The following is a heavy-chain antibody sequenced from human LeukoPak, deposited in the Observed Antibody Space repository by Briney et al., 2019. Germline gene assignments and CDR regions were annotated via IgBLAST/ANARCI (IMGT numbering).Heavy chain of an antibody. CDR2: FDPEDGET. Sequence: ASVKVSCKVSGYTLTELSMHWVRQAPGKGLEWVGGFDPEDGETIYAQKFQGRVTMTEDTSTDTAYMELSSLRSEDTAVYYCATVVPAAILQNWFDPWGQGTLVTVSS. V-gene: IGHV1-24*01. CDR3: ATVVPAAILQNWFDP. CDR1: GYTLTELS. J-gene: IGHJ5*02. D-gene: IGHD2-2*01.